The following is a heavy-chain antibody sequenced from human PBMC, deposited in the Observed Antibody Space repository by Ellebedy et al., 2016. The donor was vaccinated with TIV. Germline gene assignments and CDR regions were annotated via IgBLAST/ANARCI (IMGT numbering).Heavy chain of an antibody. V-gene: IGHV3-23*01. CDR2: ITGFGYST. Sequence: GESLKISCAASGFTFRDFAMNWVRQAPGKGLEWVSGITGFGYSTNYAESMKGRFTISRDNSNGTLVLQMNSLRAEDAAGYFCARLGGGGIATANDYWGQGTLVAVSS. D-gene: IGHD6-13*01. J-gene: IGHJ4*02. CDR3: ARLGGGGIATANDY. CDR1: GFTFRDFA.